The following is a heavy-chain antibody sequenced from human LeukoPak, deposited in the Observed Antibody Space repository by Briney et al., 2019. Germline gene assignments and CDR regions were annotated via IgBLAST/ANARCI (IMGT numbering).Heavy chain of an antibody. CDR3: ARDGWFGDYNWFDP. J-gene: IGHJ5*02. D-gene: IGHD3-10*01. CDR2: ISSASNTI. Sequence: GGSLRLSCAASGFTFSSYSMNWVRQAPGKGLEWVSYISSASNTIYYADSVKGRFTISRDNAKNSLYLQMSSLRAEDTAMYYCARDGWFGDYNWFDPWGQGTLVTVSS. CDR1: GFTFSSYS. V-gene: IGHV3-48*01.